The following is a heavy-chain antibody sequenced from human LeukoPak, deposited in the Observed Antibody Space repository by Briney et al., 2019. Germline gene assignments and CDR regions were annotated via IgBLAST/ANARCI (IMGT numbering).Heavy chain of an antibody. V-gene: IGHV7-4-1*02. CDR3: ARRGYSYGYYWFDP. D-gene: IGHD5-18*01. CDR1: GYTFTSYA. CDR2: INTNTGNP. Sequence: ASVKVSCKASGYTFTSYAMNWVRQAPGQGLEWMGWINTNTGNPTYAQGFTGRFVFSLDTSVSTAYLQISSLKAEDTAVYYCARRGYSYGYYWFDPWGQGTLVTVSS. J-gene: IGHJ5*02.